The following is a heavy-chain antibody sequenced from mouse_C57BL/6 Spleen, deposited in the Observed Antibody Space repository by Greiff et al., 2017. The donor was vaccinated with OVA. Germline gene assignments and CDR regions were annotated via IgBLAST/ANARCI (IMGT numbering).Heavy chain of an antibody. CDR1: GYTFTDYE. CDR2: IDPETGGT. V-gene: IGHV1-15*01. J-gene: IGHJ2*01. CDR3: TTMVFDY. Sequence: VKVVESGAELVRPGASVTLSCKASGYTFTDYEMHWVKQTPVHGLEWIGAIDPETGGTAYNQKFKGKAILTADKSSSTAYMELRSLTSEDSAVYYCTTMVFDYWGQGTTLTVSS. D-gene: IGHD2-2*01.